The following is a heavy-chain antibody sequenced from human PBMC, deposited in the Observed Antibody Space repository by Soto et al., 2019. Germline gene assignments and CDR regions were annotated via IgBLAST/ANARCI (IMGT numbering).Heavy chain of an antibody. V-gene: IGHV6-1*01. CDR1: GDSVSSNSAA. J-gene: IGHJ6*02. Sequence: PSQTLSLTCAISGDSVSSNSAAWNWIRQSPSRGLEWLGRTYYRSKWYNDYAVSVKSRITINPDTSKNQFSLQLNSVTPEDTAVYYCARFGAAHPYYYYGMDVWGQGTTVTVSS. CDR3: ARFGAAHPYYYYGMDV. CDR2: TYYRSKWYN. D-gene: IGHD6-6*01.